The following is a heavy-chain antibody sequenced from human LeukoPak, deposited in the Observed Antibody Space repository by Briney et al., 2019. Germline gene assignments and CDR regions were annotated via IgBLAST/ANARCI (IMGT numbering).Heavy chain of an antibody. CDR3: ARDYYDSSGYYFHLDY. CDR1: GGSISSYN. Sequence: PSETLSLTCTVSGGSISSYNWSWIRQPAGKGLEWIGRIYTSGSTNYNPSLKSRVTMSVDTSKNQFSLKLSSVTAADTAVYYCARDYYDSSGYYFHLDYWGQGTLVTVSS. CDR2: IYTSGST. J-gene: IGHJ4*02. V-gene: IGHV4-4*07. D-gene: IGHD3-22*01.